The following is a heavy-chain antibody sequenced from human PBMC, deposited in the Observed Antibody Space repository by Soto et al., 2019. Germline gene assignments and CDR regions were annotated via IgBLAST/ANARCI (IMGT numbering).Heavy chain of an antibody. J-gene: IGHJ5*02. V-gene: IGHV1-18*01. CDR3: ARGALKYYDFRSGYYDADWFDP. CDR1: GYTFTSYG. Sequence: QVQLVQSGAEVKKPGASVKVSCKASGYTFTSYGISWVRQAPGQGLEWMGWISAYNGNTNYAQKLQGRVTMTTDTSTSTAYMELRSRRSDDTAVYYCARGALKYYDFRSGYYDADWFDPWGQGTLVTVSS. D-gene: IGHD3-3*01. CDR2: ISAYNGNT.